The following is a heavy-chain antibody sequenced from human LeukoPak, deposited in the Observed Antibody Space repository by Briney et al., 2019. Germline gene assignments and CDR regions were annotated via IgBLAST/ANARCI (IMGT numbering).Heavy chain of an antibody. Sequence: GGSLRLSCAASGFTFSSYSMNWVRQAPGKGLEWVSSISSSRSSIYYADSVKGRFTISRDNAKNSVYLQMNSLRVEDTAVYYCARGHNMDVWGQGTAVTVSS. V-gene: IGHV3-21*01. J-gene: IGHJ6*02. CDR3: ARGHNMDV. CDR2: ISSSRSSI. CDR1: GFTFSSYS.